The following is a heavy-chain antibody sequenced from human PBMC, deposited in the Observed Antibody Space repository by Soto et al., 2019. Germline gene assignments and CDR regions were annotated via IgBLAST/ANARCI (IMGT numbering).Heavy chain of an antibody. D-gene: IGHD1-26*01. Sequence: SETLSLTCTVSGISIDNYYCSWIRQSAGKGLEWIGRIYSSGTTNYNPSLKSRVTMSVDMSKSQFSLNVRSVTAADTAVYYCARANSGSYYRNFDYWGQGTLVTVSS. J-gene: IGHJ4*02. CDR2: IYSSGTT. V-gene: IGHV4-4*07. CDR1: GISIDNYY. CDR3: ARANSGSYYRNFDY.